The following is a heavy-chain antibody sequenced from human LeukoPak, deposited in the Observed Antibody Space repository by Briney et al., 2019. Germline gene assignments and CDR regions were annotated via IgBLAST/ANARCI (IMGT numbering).Heavy chain of an antibody. CDR2: FDPEDGET. D-gene: IGHD1-26*01. CDR1: GYTLTELS. J-gene: IGHJ4*02. Sequence: ASVKVSCKVSGYTLTELSMHWVRQAPGKGLEWMGGFDPEDGETIYAQKFQGRVTMTEDTSTDTTYMELSSLRSEDTAVYYCARDRSSGSQPPRLDYWGQGTLVTVSS. CDR3: ARDRSSGSQPPRLDY. V-gene: IGHV1-24*01.